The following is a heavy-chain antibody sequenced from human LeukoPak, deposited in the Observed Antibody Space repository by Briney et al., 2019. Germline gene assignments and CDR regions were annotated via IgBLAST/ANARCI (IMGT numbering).Heavy chain of an antibody. CDR1: GYSFTSYW. J-gene: IGHJ6*03. V-gene: IGHV5-51*01. CDR3: ARHNKGYSYGYASGYYYYYMDV. CDR2: IYPGDSGD. D-gene: IGHD5-18*01. Sequence: GESLKISCKGPGYSFTSYWIGRVREMPAKSLECMGIIYPGDSGDSYSPSFQRQVTISAAKSISTAYLQWSSLKASDTAMYYCARHNKGYSYGYASGYYYYYMDVWGKGTTVTVSS.